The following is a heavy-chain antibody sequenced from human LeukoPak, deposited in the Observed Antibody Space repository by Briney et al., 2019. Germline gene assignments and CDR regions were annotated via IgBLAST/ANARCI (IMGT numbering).Heavy chain of an antibody. CDR1: GGSISSYY. D-gene: IGHD3-22*01. J-gene: IGHJ4*02. V-gene: IGHV4-59*01. Sequence: PETLSLTCTVSGGSISSYYWSWIRQPPGKGLEWIGYIYYSGSTNYNPSLKSRVTISVDTSKNQFSLKLSSVTAADTAVYYCARDRSSGYFDYWGQGTQVTVSS. CDR3: ARDRSSGYFDY. CDR2: IYYSGST.